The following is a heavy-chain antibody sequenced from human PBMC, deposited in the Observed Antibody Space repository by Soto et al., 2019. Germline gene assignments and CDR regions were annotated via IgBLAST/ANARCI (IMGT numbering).Heavy chain of an antibody. V-gene: IGHV3-9*01. CDR3: AKSPRWGAHSGFDY. Sequence: DVQLVESGGGLVQPGRSLRLSCAASGFTFDDYAMHWVRQAPGKGLEWVSGISWNSGSIGYADSVKGRFTISRDNAKNSLYLQMNSLRAEDTALYYCAKSPRWGAHSGFDYWGQGTLVTVSS. D-gene: IGHD3-16*01. J-gene: IGHJ4*02. CDR1: GFTFDDYA. CDR2: ISWNSGSI.